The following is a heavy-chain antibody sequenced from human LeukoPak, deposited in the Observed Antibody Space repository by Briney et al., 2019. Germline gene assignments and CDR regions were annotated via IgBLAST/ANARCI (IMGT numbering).Heavy chain of an antibody. D-gene: IGHD1-26*01. CDR3: ARLGIVGATVDY. CDR2: IYSGGST. CDR1: GFTVSSNY. V-gene: IGHV3-66*01. Sequence: GGSLRLSCAASGFTVSSNYMCWVRQAPGPGLEWVSVIYSGGSTYYADSVKRRFTISRDTSKNTLYLQMNSLRAEDTAVYYCARLGIVGATVDYWGQGTLVTVSS. J-gene: IGHJ4*02.